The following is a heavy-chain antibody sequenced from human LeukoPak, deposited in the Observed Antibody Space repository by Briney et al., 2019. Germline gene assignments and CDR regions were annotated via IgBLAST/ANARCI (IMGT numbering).Heavy chain of an antibody. CDR1: GGSISSSSYY. CDR3: AREVATEIDTSYYYYMDV. Sequence: SETLSLTCTVSGGSISSSSYYWGWIRQPPGKGLEWIGSIYYSGSTYYNPSLKSRVTISVDTSKNQFSLKLSSVTAADTAVYYCAREVATEIDTSYYYYMDVWGKGTTVTISS. CDR2: IYYSGST. J-gene: IGHJ6*03. V-gene: IGHV4-39*07. D-gene: IGHD5-12*01.